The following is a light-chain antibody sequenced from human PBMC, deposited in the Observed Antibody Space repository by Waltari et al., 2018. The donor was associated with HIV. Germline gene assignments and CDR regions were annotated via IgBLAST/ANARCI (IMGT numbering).Light chain of an antibody. CDR2: GIS. CDR1: QGVSSL. Sequence: DIQVTQSPSSVSASVGDRVTITCRASQGVSSLLAWYQQRPGKAPKLLIYGISTLQSGGPSRFSSGGSGTDFTLTINSLQTEDAATYYCQQSNTFPRTFGGGTKVEIK. V-gene: IGKV1-12*01. J-gene: IGKJ4*01. CDR3: QQSNTFPRT.